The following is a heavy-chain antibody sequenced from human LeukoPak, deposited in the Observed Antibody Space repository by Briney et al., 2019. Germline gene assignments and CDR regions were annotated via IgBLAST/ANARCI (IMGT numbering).Heavy chain of an antibody. CDR3: ARIDGDYGTTQYYYYYMDV. CDR1: GFTFTDYY. J-gene: IGHJ6*03. Sequence: ASVKVSCKASGFTFTDYYLHWVRQAPGQGLEWMGWIKPKSGGTKYAQKFQGRATLIRDTSISTAYMELNNLRSDDTAVYYCARIDGDYGTTQYYYYYMDVWGKGTTVTVSS. V-gene: IGHV1-2*02. CDR2: IKPKSGGT. D-gene: IGHD4-17*01.